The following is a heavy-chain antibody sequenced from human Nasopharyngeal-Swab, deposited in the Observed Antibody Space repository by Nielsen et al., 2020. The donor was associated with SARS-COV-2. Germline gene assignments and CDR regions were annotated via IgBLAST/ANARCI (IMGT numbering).Heavy chain of an antibody. Sequence: SETLSLTCTVSGGSISSSSYYWGWIRQPPGKGLEWIGSIYYSGSAYYNPSLKSRVTISVDTSKNQFSLKLSSVTAADTAVYYCARGVYLGYFDYWGRGTLVTVSS. CDR3: ARGVYLGYFDY. CDR1: GGSISSSSYY. V-gene: IGHV4-39*01. CDR2: IYYSGSA. J-gene: IGHJ4*02. D-gene: IGHD7-27*01.